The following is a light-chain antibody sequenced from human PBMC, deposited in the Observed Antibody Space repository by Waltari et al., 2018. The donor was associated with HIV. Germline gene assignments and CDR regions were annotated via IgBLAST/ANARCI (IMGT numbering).Light chain of an antibody. V-gene: IGLV1-44*01. CDR3: AAWDDSLNGWV. CDR1: SSNIGSNT. CDR2: SNN. Sequence: QSVLTQPPSASGTPGQRVTISCSGSSSNIGSNTVNWYQQLPGTAPKLLLYSNNQRPSGVPDRFSGSKSGTSVSLAISGLQSEDDTDYYCAAWDDSLNGWVFGGGTKLTVL. J-gene: IGLJ3*02.